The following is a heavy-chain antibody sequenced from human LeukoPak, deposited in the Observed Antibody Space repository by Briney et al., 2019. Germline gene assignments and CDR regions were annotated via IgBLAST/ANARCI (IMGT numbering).Heavy chain of an antibody. Sequence: SETLSLTCAVSGGSISSSNWWSWVRQPPGKGLEWIGEIYHSGRTNYNPSLKSRVTISVDKSKNQFSLKLSSVTAADTGVYYCAREDDILTGYYFSRRGGFDYWGQGTLVTVSS. CDR3: AREDDILTGYYFSRRGGFDY. D-gene: IGHD3-9*01. J-gene: IGHJ4*02. CDR1: GGSISSSNW. CDR2: IYHSGRT. V-gene: IGHV4-4*02.